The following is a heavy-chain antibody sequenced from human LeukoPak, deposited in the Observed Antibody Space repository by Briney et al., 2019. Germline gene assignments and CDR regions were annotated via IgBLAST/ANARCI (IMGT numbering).Heavy chain of an antibody. D-gene: IGHD2-15*01. V-gene: IGHV3-23*01. Sequence: GGSLRLSCAASGFTFSSYAMSWVRQAPGKGLEWVSAISGSGGSTYYADSVKGRFTISRDNSKNTLYLQMNSLRAEDTAVYYCAKSYCSGGSCYSHAFDIWGQGTMVTVSS. CDR3: AKSYCSGGSCYSHAFDI. CDR1: GFTFSSYA. J-gene: IGHJ3*02. CDR2: ISGSGGST.